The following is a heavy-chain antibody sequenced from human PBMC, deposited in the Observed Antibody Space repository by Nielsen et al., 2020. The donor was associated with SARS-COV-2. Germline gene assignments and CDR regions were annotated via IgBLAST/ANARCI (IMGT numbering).Heavy chain of an antibody. V-gene: IGHV3-21*04. Sequence: WIRQPPGKGLEWVSSISSSSSYIYYADSVKGRFTISRDNSKNTLYLQMNSLRAEDTAVYYCAKDVVLMVYAIPHYYYYMDVWGKGTTVTVSS. D-gene: IGHD2-8*01. J-gene: IGHJ6*03. CDR2: ISSSSSYI. CDR3: AKDVVLMVYAIPHYYYYMDV.